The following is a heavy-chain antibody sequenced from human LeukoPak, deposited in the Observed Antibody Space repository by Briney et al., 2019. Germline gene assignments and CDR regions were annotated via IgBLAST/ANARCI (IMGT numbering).Heavy chain of an antibody. CDR1: GYTFTSYG. V-gene: IGHV1-18*01. Sequence: ASVKVSCKASGYTFTSYGISWVRQAPGQGLEWMGWISAYNGNTSYAQKLQGRVTMTTDTSTSTAYMELRSLRSDDTAVYYCARDSNYDYVWGSYRYNYWGQGTLVTVSS. CDR2: ISAYNGNT. J-gene: IGHJ4*02. CDR3: ARDSNYDYVWGSYRYNY. D-gene: IGHD3-16*02.